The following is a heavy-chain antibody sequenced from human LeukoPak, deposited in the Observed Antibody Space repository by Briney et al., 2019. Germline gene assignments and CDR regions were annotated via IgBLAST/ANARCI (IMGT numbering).Heavy chain of an antibody. CDR3: ARDPGSYRYLGPEPDY. Sequence: GGSLRLSCAASGFTFSSYSMNWVRQAPGKGLEWVSSISSSSSFIYYADSVKGRFTISRDNAKNSLYLQMNSLRAEDTAVYYCARDPGSYRYLGPEPDYWGQGTLVTVSS. CDR2: ISSSSSFI. J-gene: IGHJ4*02. V-gene: IGHV3-21*01. CDR1: GFTFSSYS. D-gene: IGHD3-16*02.